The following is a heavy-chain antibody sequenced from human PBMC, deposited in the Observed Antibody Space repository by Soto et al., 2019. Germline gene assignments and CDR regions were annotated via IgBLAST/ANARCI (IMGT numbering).Heavy chain of an antibody. CDR1: GGSFSGYY. J-gene: IGHJ6*02. CDR2: INHSGST. Sequence: TLSLTCAVYGGSFSGYYWSWIRQPPGKGLEWIGEINHSGSTNYNPSLKSRVTISVDTSKNQFSLKLSSVTAADTALYYCARGGLGYYYGMDVWGQGTTVTVSS. D-gene: IGHD3-9*01. CDR3: ARGGLGYYYGMDV. V-gene: IGHV4-34*01.